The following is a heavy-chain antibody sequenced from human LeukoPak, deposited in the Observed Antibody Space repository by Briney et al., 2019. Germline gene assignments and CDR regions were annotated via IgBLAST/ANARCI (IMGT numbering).Heavy chain of an antibody. Sequence: SETLSLTCTVSGGSISSYYWSWIRQPPGKGLEWIGYIYYSGSTNYNPSLKSRVTISVDTSKNQFSLKLSSVTAADTAVYYCAVDIPGIANYWGQGTLVTVSS. CDR1: GGSISSYY. CDR2: IYYSGST. CDR3: AVDIPGIANY. D-gene: IGHD6-13*01. V-gene: IGHV4-59*08. J-gene: IGHJ4*02.